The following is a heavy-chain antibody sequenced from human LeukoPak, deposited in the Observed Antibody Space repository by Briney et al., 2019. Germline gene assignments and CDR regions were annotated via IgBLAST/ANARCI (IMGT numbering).Heavy chain of an antibody. Sequence: GGTLRLSCAASGFTFSSYGMSWVRQAPGKGLEWVSAISGSGGSTYYADSVKGRFTISRDNSENTLFLRMNSLRAEDTAVYYCAKATGYLLWGQGTLVIVSS. CDR3: AKATGYLL. CDR1: GFTFSSYG. V-gene: IGHV3-23*01. J-gene: IGHJ4*02. CDR2: ISGSGGST. D-gene: IGHD1-14*01.